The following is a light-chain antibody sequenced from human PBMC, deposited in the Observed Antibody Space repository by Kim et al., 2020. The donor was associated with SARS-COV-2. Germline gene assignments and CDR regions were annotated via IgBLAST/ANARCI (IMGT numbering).Light chain of an antibody. J-gene: IGKJ1*01. CDR2: GAS. CDR1: HDIYTY. Sequence: DIQMTQSPSAMSASVGDRVTITCRASHDIYTYLAWFQQKPGKVPKRLISGASRLQSGVPSRFRGSGSGAEFTLTISNLQPEDVATYYCLHHKDYPYTFGQGTKVDIK. V-gene: IGKV1-17*03. CDR3: LHHKDYPYT.